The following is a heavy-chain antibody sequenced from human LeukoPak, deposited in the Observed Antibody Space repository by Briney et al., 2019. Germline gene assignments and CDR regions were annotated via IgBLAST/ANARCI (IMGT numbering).Heavy chain of an antibody. CDR2: ISGSGGST. Sequence: GSLRLSCAASGFTFSSYAMSWVRQAPGKGLEWVSAISGSGGSTYYADSVKGRFTISRDNSKNTLYLQMNSLRAEDTAVYYCAKGSDCSGGSCYSDYWGQGTLVTVSS. J-gene: IGHJ4*02. CDR1: GFTFSSYA. CDR3: AKGSDCSGGSCYSDY. V-gene: IGHV3-23*01. D-gene: IGHD2-15*01.